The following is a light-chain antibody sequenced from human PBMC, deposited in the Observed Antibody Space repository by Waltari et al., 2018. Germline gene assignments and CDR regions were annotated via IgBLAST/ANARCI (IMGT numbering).Light chain of an antibody. J-gene: IGKJ1*01. V-gene: IGKV1-5*01. CDR3: QQYNSDDWT. Sequence: DIQMTQSPSTLSAFVGERVTITCRASQSINRWVAWYQQEPGKAPKLPSHEVYSLVSGFPSRCSGSGSGTEFTLTISSLQPDDFATYYCQQYNSDDWTFGQGTKVEI. CDR1: QSINRW. CDR2: EVY.